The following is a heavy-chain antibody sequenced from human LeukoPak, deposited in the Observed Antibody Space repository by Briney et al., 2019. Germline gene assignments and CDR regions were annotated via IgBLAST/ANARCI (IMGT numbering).Heavy chain of an antibody. CDR3: AKLAEYCSSTSCLDY. V-gene: IGHV3-30*18. D-gene: IGHD2-2*01. CDR1: GFTFSSYG. CDR2: ISYDGSNK. Sequence: GGSLRLSCAASGFTFSSYGMHWVRQAPGKGLEWGAVISYDGSNKYYADSVKGRFTISRDNSKNTLYLQMNTLRAEDTAVYYCAKLAEYCSSTSCLDYWSQGTLVTASS. J-gene: IGHJ4*02.